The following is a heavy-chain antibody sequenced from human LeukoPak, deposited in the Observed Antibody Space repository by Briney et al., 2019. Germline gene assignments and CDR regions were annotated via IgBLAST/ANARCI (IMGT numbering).Heavy chain of an antibody. CDR3: AREPLYCVGDCFSLFDY. V-gene: IGHV3-74*01. CDR2: IRSDGGST. CDR1: GFSFRSYW. J-gene: IGHJ4*02. Sequence: PGGSLRLSCAAYGFSFRSYWMQWVRQVPGKGLVWVSRIRSDGGSTRYADSVHGRFTIPRDNAQDTVYLQMNSLRAEDTAVYYCAREPLYCVGDCFSLFDYWGQGTLVTVSS. D-gene: IGHD2-21*02.